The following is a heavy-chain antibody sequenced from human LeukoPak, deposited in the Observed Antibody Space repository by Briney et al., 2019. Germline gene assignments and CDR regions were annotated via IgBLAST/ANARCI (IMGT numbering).Heavy chain of an antibody. Sequence: SETLSLTCTVSGGSISSYYWNWIRQPPGKGLEWNEYLYYSGSTNYNPSLKSRVTISVDTSKNQFSLKLSSVTAADTAVYYCARGPTPYYDFWSGYSYHYYYMDVWGKGTTVTVSS. CDR3: ARGPTPYYDFWSGYSYHYYYMDV. V-gene: IGHV4-59*12. J-gene: IGHJ6*03. CDR1: GGSISSYY. D-gene: IGHD3-3*01. CDR2: LYYSGST.